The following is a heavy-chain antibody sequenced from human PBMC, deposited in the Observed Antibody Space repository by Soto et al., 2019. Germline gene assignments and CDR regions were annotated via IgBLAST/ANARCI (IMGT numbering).Heavy chain of an antibody. Sequence: GGSLRLSCAASGFTFSNAWMSWVRQAPGKGLEWVGRIKSKTDGGTTDYAAPVKGRFTISRDDSKNTLYLQMNSLKTEDTAVYYCTQHSLRFLEWLLDYWGQGTLVTVSS. D-gene: IGHD3-3*01. J-gene: IGHJ4*02. CDR3: TQHSLRFLEWLLDY. CDR2: IKSKTDGGTT. V-gene: IGHV3-15*01. CDR1: GFTFSNAW.